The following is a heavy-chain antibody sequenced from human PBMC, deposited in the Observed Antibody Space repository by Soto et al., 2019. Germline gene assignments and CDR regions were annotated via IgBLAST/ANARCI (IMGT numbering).Heavy chain of an antibody. D-gene: IGHD1-7*01. V-gene: IGHV4-34*02. CDR1: GESFSGYY. CDR3: ARYEYGNSLYGVDV. CDR2: VDHRGST. J-gene: IGHJ6*02. Sequence: QVHLQQRGAGLLKPLETLSLNCVVSGESFSGYYWSWIRQTPGMGLEWIGEVDHRGSTTYNPSLKNRASISIDSSKNLFSLELTSVTAADTALYFCARYEYGNSLYGVDVWGQGTRVTVSS.